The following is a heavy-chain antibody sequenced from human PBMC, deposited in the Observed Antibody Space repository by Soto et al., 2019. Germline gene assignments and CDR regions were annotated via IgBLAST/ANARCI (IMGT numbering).Heavy chain of an antibody. D-gene: IGHD3-3*01. CDR1: GISLSTSGAA. V-gene: IGHV2-5*02. CDR2: IYWDGDK. CDR3: AHRATMTIFGLIIDNGIWFDP. Sequence: QINLIESGPTLVKPTQPLTLTCTFSGISLSTSGAAVGWVRQPPGRALAWLALIYWDGDKRYNATLGNRLTITKDTSMNQVVLTLTNVDPADTATYYCAHRATMTIFGLIIDNGIWFDPWGQGTRVSVSS. J-gene: IGHJ5*02.